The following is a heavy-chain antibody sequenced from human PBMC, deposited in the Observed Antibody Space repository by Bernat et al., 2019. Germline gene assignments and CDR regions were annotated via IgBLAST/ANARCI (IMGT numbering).Heavy chain of an antibody. CDR1: GFTFSSHG. Sequence: QEQLVESGGGVVQPGRSLRLSCTVSGFTFSSHGMNWIRQAPGKGPEWVALIWYDGSSEYYADSVKGRFTISRDNSKCTLFLQMNSLRAEDTGVYYCARHRGDCSTKRCYFEYWGQGSPVPVSS. V-gene: IGHV3-33*01. CDR2: IWYDGSSE. J-gene: IGHJ4*02. D-gene: IGHD2-2*01. CDR3: ARHRGDCSTKRCYFEY.